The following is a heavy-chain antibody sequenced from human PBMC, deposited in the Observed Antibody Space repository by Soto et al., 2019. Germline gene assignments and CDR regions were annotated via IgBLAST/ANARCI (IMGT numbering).Heavy chain of an antibody. D-gene: IGHD1-7*01. CDR3: ASRDPGTSVDY. CDR1: GGSFTSNNW. J-gene: IGHJ4*02. Sequence: PSETLSLTCAASGGSFTSNNWWAWVRQPPGQGLEWIGEIYRTGSTNYSPSLKSRVTISLDKSENQFSLKVTSLTAADTAVYYCASRDPGTSVDYWGQGTLVTVSS. V-gene: IGHV4-4*02. CDR2: IYRTGST.